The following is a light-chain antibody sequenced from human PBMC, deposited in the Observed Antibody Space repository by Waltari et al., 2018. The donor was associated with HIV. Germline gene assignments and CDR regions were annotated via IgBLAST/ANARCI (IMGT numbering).Light chain of an antibody. CDR3: QQNYSTPYS. CDR2: WAS. CDR1: QSVLYSSNNKNY. V-gene: IGKV4-1*01. Sequence: DIVMTQSPDSLAVSLGERATINCKSSQSVLYSSNNKNYLAWYQQKPGQPPKLLIYWASTRESGVPDRFSGSGSGTDFTLTISSLQAEDVAVYYCQQNYSTPYSFGQGTKLEIK. J-gene: IGKJ2*03.